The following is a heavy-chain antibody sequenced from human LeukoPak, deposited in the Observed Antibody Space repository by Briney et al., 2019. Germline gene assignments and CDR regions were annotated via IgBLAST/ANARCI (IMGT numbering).Heavy chain of an antibody. V-gene: IGHV3-23*01. J-gene: IGHJ5*01. Sequence: GGSLRLSCAASGFPFSSYAVNWVRQAPGKGLEWVSVISGSGDRAYYGDTVKGRFSISRDNSKNTVYLQKNSLRVEDTAIYYCAKGSSSWYVAGWFDSWGQGTLVTVSS. D-gene: IGHD6-13*01. CDR1: GFPFSSYA. CDR2: ISGSGDRA. CDR3: AKGSSSWYVAGWFDS.